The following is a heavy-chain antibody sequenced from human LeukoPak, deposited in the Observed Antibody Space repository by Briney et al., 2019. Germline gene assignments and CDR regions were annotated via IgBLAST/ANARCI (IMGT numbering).Heavy chain of an antibody. D-gene: IGHD2-2*02. CDR2: INPNSGGT. CDR3: ARDIVVVPAAILDYYYGMDV. J-gene: IGHJ6*02. Sequence: ASVKVSCKASGYTFTGYYMHWVRQAPGQGLEWIGWINPNSGGTNYAQKFQGRVTMTRDTSISTAYMELSRLRSDDTAVYYCARDIVVVPAAILDYYYGMDVWGQGTTVTVSS. V-gene: IGHV1-2*02. CDR1: GYTFTGYY.